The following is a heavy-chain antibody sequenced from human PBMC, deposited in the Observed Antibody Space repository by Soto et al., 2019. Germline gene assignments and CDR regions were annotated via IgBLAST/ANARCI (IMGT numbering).Heavy chain of an antibody. CDR3: AKRATGTYFDY. CDR2: ISGSGDST. D-gene: IGHD1-1*01. CDR1: GFTFSSYA. J-gene: IGHJ4*01. V-gene: IGHV3-23*01. Sequence: EVQLLESGGGLVQPGGSLRLSCAASGFTFSSYAMSWVRQAPGKGLEWVSVISGSGDSTYYADSVKGRLTISRDNSKSTLYLQMNSPRAEDRAVYYCAKRATGTYFDYGGHGTLVTVSS.